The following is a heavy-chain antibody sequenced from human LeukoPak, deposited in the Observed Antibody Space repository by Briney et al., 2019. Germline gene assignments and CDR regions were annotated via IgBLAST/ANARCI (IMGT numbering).Heavy chain of an antibody. J-gene: IGHJ4*02. CDR2: IKSKTDGGTT. D-gene: IGHD3-22*01. CDR3: TGEEFYFDSSGYYEFDY. Sequence: PGGSLRLSCVASGSTFSNAWMSWVRQAPGKGLEWVGRIKSKTDGGTTDYAAPVKGRFTISRDDSKNTLYLQMNTLKTEDTAVYYCTGEEFYFDSSGYYEFDYWGQGTLVTVSS. CDR1: GSTFSNAW. V-gene: IGHV3-15*01.